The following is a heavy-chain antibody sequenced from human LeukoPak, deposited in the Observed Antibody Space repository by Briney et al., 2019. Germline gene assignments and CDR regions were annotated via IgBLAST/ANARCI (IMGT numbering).Heavy chain of an antibody. CDR3: ARDYEIAVRYDCFDP. Sequence: GASVKVSCKAAGYTFSNFGISWVRQAPGQGLEWMGWISGYKGETNYAQKFQGRVTMTTDTSANTAYMEVRSLRSDDTAVYYCARDYEIAVRYDCFDPWGQGTLVIVSS. CDR2: ISGYKGET. D-gene: IGHD6-6*01. J-gene: IGHJ5*02. V-gene: IGHV1-18*01. CDR1: GYTFSNFG.